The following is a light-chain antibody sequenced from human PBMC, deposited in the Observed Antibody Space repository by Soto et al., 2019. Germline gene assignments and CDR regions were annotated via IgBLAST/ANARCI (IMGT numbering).Light chain of an antibody. J-gene: IGLJ1*01. CDR3: CSYAGSYPRV. Sequence: QSALTQPRSVSGSPGQSVTISCTGTSSDVGGYNYVSWYQQHPGKAPKLMSYDVSKRPSGVPDCFSGSKSGNTASLTISGLQAEDEADYYCCSYAGSYPRVLGTGTKVTV. CDR2: DVS. V-gene: IGLV2-11*01. CDR1: SSDVGGYNY.